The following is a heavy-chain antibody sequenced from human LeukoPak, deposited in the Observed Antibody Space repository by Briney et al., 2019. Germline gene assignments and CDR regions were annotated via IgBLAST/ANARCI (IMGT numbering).Heavy chain of an antibody. D-gene: IGHD3-10*01. CDR1: GYSFTGYY. J-gene: IGHJ6*03. V-gene: IGHV1-2*02. CDR3: ASYYYGSGSYGYYYYYYMDV. Sequence: ASVKVSCKASGYSFTGYYMHWVRQAPGQGLEWMGWINPNSGGTNYAQKFQGRVTMTRDTSISTAYMELSRLRSDDTAVYYCASYYYGSGSYGYYYYYYMDVWGKGTTVTVSS. CDR2: INPNSGGT.